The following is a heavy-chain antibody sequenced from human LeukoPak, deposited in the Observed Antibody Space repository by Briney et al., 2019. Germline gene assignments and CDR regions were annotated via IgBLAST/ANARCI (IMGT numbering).Heavy chain of an antibody. V-gene: IGHV4-61*02. Sequence: PSQTLSLTCTVSGGSISSGSYYWRWIRQPAGTGLEWIGRIYTSGSTNYNPSLKSRVTISVDTSKNQFSLKLSSVTAADTAVYYCARDTMVRGVNYYMDVWGKGTTVTISS. CDR1: GGSISSGSYY. CDR3: ARDTMVRGVNYYMDV. CDR2: IYTSGST. J-gene: IGHJ6*03. D-gene: IGHD3-10*01.